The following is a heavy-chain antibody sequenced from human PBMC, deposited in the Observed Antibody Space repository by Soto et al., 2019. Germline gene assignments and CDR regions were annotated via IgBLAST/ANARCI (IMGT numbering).Heavy chain of an antibody. CDR3: AKCHYCTNGVCYPYYYYGMDV. D-gene: IGHD2-8*01. CDR1: GFTCSSYA. J-gene: IGHJ6*02. V-gene: IGHV3-23*01. Sequence: GWSLRLSCAASGFTCSSYAMSWFRQAPGKGLEWVSAISGSGGSTYYADPVKGRFTISRDNSKNTLYLQMNSLRAEDTAVYYCAKCHYCTNGVCYPYYYYGMDVWGQGTTVTV. CDR2: ISGSGGST.